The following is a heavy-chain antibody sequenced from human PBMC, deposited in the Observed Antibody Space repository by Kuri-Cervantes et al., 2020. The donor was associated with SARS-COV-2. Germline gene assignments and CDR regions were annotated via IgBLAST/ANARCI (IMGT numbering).Heavy chain of an antibody. CDR1: GFTFSSYS. V-gene: IGHV3-48*01. J-gene: IGHJ3*02. CDR2: ISSSSNTI. Sequence: GGSLRLSCVASGFTFSSYSMNWVRQAPVKGLEWVSYISSSSNTIYYADSVKGRSTISRDNAKNSLYLQMNSLRAEDTAVYYCARGFSGYSYGDAFDIWGQGTMVTVSS. D-gene: IGHD5-18*01. CDR3: ARGFSGYSYGDAFDI.